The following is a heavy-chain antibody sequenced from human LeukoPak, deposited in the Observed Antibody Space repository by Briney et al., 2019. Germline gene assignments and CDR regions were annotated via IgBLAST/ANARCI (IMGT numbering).Heavy chain of an antibody. Sequence: ASVKVSCKASGYTFTGYYMHWVRQAPGQGLEWMGWINPNSGGTNYAQKFQGGVTMTRDTSISTAYMELSRLRSDDTAVYYCARDGQSDASITMIVVVLDYWGQGTLVTVSS. CDR2: INPNSGGT. D-gene: IGHD3-22*01. V-gene: IGHV1-2*02. J-gene: IGHJ4*02. CDR1: GYTFTGYY. CDR3: ARDGQSDASITMIVVVLDY.